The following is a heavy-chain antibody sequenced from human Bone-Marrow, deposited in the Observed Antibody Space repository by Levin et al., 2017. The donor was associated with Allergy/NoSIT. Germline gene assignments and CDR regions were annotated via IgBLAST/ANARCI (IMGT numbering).Heavy chain of an antibody. Sequence: VASVKVSCKASGYTFTSYYIHWVRQAPGQGLEWMGIINPSGGSPTYAQKFQGRVTMTRDTSTSTVYMELSSLRSEDTAVYYCAREVVVVVVATAPPRDSDAFDIWGQGTMVTVSS. J-gene: IGHJ3*02. CDR2: INPSGGSP. D-gene: IGHD2-15*01. CDR1: GYTFTSYY. V-gene: IGHV1-46*01. CDR3: AREVVVVVVATAPPRDSDAFDI.